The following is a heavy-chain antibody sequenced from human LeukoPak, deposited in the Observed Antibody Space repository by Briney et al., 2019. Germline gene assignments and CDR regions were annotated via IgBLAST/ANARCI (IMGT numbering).Heavy chain of an antibody. CDR1: GGSFSGYY. CDR3: ARDVRDYGSGSYRSRWFDP. CDR2: INHRGST. D-gene: IGHD3-10*01. V-gene: IGHV4-34*01. J-gene: IGHJ5*02. Sequence: ETSETLSLTCAVYGGSFSGYYWSWIRQPPGKGLEWIGEINHRGSTNYNPSLKSRVTISVDTSKNQFSLKLSSVTAADTAVYYCARDVRDYGSGSYRSRWFDPWGQGTLVTVSS.